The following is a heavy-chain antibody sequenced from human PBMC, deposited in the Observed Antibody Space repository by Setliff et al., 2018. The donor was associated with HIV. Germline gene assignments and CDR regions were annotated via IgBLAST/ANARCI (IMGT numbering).Heavy chain of an antibody. CDR2: ISGSGTYT. CDR1: GFTFTSHS. D-gene: IGHD3-22*01. J-gene: IGHJ4*02. V-gene: IGHV3-21*01. Sequence: LRLSCVTSGFTFTSHSMNWVRLRPGKGLEWVASISGSGTYTHYADSVRGRFTVSRDNAKNSLWLQLDSLKVEGTALYFCVRSLSGNSSTYYWAFDFWGQGAPVTVSS. CDR3: VRSLSGNSSTYYWAFDF.